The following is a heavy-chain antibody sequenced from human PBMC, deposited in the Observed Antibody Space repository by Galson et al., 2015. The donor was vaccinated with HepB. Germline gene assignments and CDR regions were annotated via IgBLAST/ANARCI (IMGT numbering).Heavy chain of an antibody. D-gene: IGHD3-22*01. CDR1: GFTFSSYS. V-gene: IGHV3-48*01. J-gene: IGHJ4*02. CDR2: ISSCSSTI. CDR3: ARGRGRHYYDSSGYYS. Sequence: SLRLSCAASGFTFSSYSMNWVRQAPGEGLEWVSYISSCSSTIYYADSVKGRFTIARDNAKNSLYLQMNSLRAEDTAVYYCARGRGRHYYDSSGYYSWGQGTLVTVSS.